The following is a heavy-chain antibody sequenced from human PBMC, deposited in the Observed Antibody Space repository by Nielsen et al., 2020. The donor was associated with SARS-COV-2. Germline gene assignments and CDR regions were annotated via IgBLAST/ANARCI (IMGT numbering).Heavy chain of an antibody. J-gene: IGHJ5*02. CDR3: AKPVVPAAIWFDP. CDR1: GFTFSSYA. V-gene: IGHV3-23*01. Sequence: GESLKISCAASGFTFSSYAMSWVRQAPGKGLEWVSAISGSGGSTYYADSVKGRFTISRDNSKNTLYLQMNSLRAEDTAVYYCAKPVVPAAIWFDPWGQGTLVTVSS. D-gene: IGHD2-2*01. CDR2: ISGSGGST.